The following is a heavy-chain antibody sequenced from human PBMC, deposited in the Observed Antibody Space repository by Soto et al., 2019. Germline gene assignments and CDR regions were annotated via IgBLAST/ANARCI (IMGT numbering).Heavy chain of an antibody. CDR3: ARAHSSGWYTRAWFDP. V-gene: IGHV1-69*01. J-gene: IGHJ5*02. CDR1: GGTFSSYA. D-gene: IGHD6-19*01. Sequence: QVQLVQSGAEVKKPGSSVKVSCKASGGTFSSYAISWVRQAPGQGLEWMGGIIPIFGTASYAQKFQGRVTMYAQQYTSTAYMELSSLRSEDTAVYYCARAHSSGWYTRAWFDPWGQGTLVTVSS. CDR2: IIPIFGTA.